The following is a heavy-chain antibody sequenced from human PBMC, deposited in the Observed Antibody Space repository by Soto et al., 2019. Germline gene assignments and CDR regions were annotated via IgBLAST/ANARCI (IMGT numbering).Heavy chain of an antibody. CDR3: AKHPDGGEEIW. J-gene: IGHJ4*02. CDR2: ISSSSSTI. V-gene: IGHV3-48*02. Sequence: EVQMVESGGGLVQPGGSLRLSCAASGFTFSSYSMNWVRQAPGKGLEWVSYISSSSSTIYYADSVKGRFTISRDNAKNSLYQQMNSLRDEDTAVYYCAKHPDGGEEIWWGQGTLVTVSS. D-gene: IGHD3-10*01. CDR1: GFTFSSYS.